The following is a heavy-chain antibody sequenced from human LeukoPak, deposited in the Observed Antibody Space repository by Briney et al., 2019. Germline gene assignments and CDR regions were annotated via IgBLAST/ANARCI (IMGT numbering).Heavy chain of an antibody. CDR2: ISSSSSYI. V-gene: IGHV3-21*01. D-gene: IGHD2-2*01. CDR3: ARDNVVVPAAIYGYYYYYMDV. CDR1: GFTFSSYS. J-gene: IGHJ6*03. Sequence: GGSLRLSCAASGFTFSSYSMNWVRQAPGKGLEWVSSISSSSSYIYYADSVKGRFTISRDNAKNSLYLQMNSLRAEDTAVYYCARDNVVVPAAIYGYYYYYMDVWGKGTTVTVSS.